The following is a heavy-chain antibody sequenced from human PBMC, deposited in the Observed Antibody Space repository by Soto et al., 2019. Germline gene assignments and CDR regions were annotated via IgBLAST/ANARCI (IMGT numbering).Heavy chain of an antibody. Sequence: PGGSLRLSCAASGFTFRSYAMNWVRQAPGKGPEWFSGISGSGDRAYHANSVKGRFTISRDNSKNTLYLQVNSLRAEDTAVYYCTKGYGASHSPFDYWRHGTQVTVSS. V-gene: IGHV3-23*01. D-gene: IGHD5-12*01. CDR2: ISGSGDRA. CDR3: TKGYGASHSPFDY. J-gene: IGHJ4*01. CDR1: GFTFRSYA.